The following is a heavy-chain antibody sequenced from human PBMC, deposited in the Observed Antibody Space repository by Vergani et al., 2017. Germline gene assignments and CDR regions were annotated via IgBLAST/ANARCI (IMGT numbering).Heavy chain of an antibody. CDR1: GFTFSSYA. CDR3: ASDPSAYYDYVWGSYRWGYFDY. D-gene: IGHD3-16*02. J-gene: IGHJ4*02. Sequence: EVQRLESGGGLVQPGGSLRLSCAASGFTFSSYAMSGVRQAPVKGLEWVSAISGSGGHTYYADSVKGRFTLSRDNSKNTPYLQMNSLRAEETAVYYCASDPSAYYDYVWGSYRWGYFDYWGQGTLVTVSS. V-gene: IGHV3-23*01. CDR2: ISGSGGHT.